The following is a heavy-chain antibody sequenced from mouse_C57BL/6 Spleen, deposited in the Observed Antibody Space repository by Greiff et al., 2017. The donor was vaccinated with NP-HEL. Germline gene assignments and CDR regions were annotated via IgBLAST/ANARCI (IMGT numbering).Heavy chain of an antibody. J-gene: IGHJ3*01. CDR3: ARDSSGYEAY. Sequence: QVQLQQPGAELVKPGASVKLSCKASGYTFTSYWMQWVKQRPGQGLEWIGEIDPSDSYTNYNQKFKGKSTLTVDTSSSTAYMQLSSLTSEDSAVYYCARDSSGYEAYWGQGTLVTVSA. CDR2: IDPSDSYT. V-gene: IGHV1-50*01. D-gene: IGHD3-2*02. CDR1: GYTFTSYW.